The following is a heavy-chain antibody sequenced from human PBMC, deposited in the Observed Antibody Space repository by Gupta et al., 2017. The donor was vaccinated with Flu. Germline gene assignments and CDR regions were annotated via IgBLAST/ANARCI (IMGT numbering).Heavy chain of an antibody. CDR1: GXXXXXHY. CDR2: ISTSGNTI. V-gene: IGHV3-11*01. Sequence: QVQLVESGGGLVKPGGSLRLSCAAXGXXXXXHYMTWIRQAPGKGLEWVSYISTSGNTIYYADSVKGRFTISRDDAKKSLYLQMSSLRAEDTAVYYCARDQIAPRYPYYYYYMDVWGKGTTVTVSS. CDR3: ARDQIAPRYPYYYYYMDV. J-gene: IGHJ6*03. D-gene: IGHD6-6*01.